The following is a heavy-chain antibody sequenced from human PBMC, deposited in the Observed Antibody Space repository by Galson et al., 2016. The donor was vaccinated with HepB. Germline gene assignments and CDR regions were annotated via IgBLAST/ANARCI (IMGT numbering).Heavy chain of an antibody. D-gene: IGHD4-17*01. CDR1: GFTFSRYA. CDR3: ARLWATVRHGAFDI. CDR2: MWYDGSNT. Sequence: LRLSCAASGFTFSRYAMHWVRQAPGKGLEWVAVMWYDGSNTYYGDSVKGRFTISRNNSKNTLYLQMNNLRAEDTAVYYCARLWATVRHGAFDIWGQGTMVPVSS. J-gene: IGHJ3*02. V-gene: IGHV3-33*01.